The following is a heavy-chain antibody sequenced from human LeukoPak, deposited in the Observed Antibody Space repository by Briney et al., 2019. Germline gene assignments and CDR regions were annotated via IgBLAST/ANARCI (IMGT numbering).Heavy chain of an antibody. V-gene: IGHV4-61*01. Sequence: SETLSLTCTVSGGSVSSGSYYWSWIRQPPGKGLEWIGYIYYSGSTNYNPSLKSRVTISVDTSKNQFSLKLSSMTAADTAVYYCARFSIYYGMDVWGQGPTVPVSS. CDR3: ARFSIYYGMDV. J-gene: IGHJ6*02. CDR2: IYYSGST. CDR1: GGSVSSGSYY. D-gene: IGHD2/OR15-2a*01.